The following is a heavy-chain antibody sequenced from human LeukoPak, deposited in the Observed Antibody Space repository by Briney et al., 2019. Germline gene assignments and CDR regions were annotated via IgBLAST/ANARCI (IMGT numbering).Heavy chain of an antibody. D-gene: IGHD3-10*01. J-gene: IGHJ6*02. Sequence: TSETLSLTCTVSGGSISSGGYYWSWIRQHPGKGLEWIGYIYYSGSTYYNPSLKSRFTISVDTSKNQFSLKLSSVTAADTAVYYCARDSRSYYGSGANGMDVWGQGTTVTVSS. CDR3: ARDSRSYYGSGANGMDV. CDR1: GGSISSGGYY. V-gene: IGHV4-31*03. CDR2: IYYSGST.